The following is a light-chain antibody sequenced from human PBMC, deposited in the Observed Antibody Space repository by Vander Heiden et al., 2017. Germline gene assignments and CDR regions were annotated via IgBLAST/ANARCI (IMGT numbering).Light chain of an antibody. Sequence: AIQMTHSPSSLSGSVGDKISITCRASHDIGNDLGWYQQKPGKAPKLLIYAASRLQSGVPSRFSGSGSATDFTLTISSLQPEDFASYFCLQDYNYPRTFGQGTKVEIK. J-gene: IGKJ1*01. V-gene: IGKV1-6*01. CDR1: HDIGND. CDR2: AAS. CDR3: LQDYNYPRT.